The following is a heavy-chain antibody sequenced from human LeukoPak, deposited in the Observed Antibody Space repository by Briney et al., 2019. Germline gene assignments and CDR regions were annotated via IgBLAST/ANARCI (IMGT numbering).Heavy chain of an antibody. CDR2: ISGSGGST. Sequence: GGSLRLSCAASGFTFSSYAMSWVRQAPGKGLEWVSAISGSGGSTYYADSVKGRFTISSDNSKNTLYLQMNSLRAEDTAVYYCANQVVRGVIGYYFDYWGQGTLVTVSS. D-gene: IGHD3-10*01. J-gene: IGHJ4*02. CDR3: ANQVVRGVIGYYFDY. V-gene: IGHV3-23*01. CDR1: GFTFSSYA.